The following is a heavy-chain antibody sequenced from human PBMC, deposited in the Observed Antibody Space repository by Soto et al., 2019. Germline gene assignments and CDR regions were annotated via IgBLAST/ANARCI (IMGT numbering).Heavy chain of an antibody. J-gene: IGHJ4*01. D-gene: IGHD6-13*01. V-gene: IGHV3-23*01. CDR2: ISGSGGST. CDR1: GFTFSSYA. CDR3: AKDKAAALYYFDY. Sequence: EVQLLESGGGLVQPGGSLRLSCAASGFTFSSYAMSWVRQAPGKGLEWVSAISGSGGSTYYEDSVKGLFSISRDNSKNTLYLQMNRLRAEDTAVYYCAKDKAAALYYFDYWGHGTLVTVAS.